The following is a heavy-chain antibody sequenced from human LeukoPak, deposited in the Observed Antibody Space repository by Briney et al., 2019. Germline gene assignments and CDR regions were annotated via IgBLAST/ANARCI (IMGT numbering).Heavy chain of an antibody. CDR2: ISYDGSNK. V-gene: IGHV3-30*03. CDR1: GFTFSDYY. J-gene: IGHJ4*02. D-gene: IGHD1-26*01. CDR3: ARDARRVGAAARFDN. Sequence: GGSLRLSCAASGFTFSDYYMSWIRQAPGKGLEWVAGISYDGSNKDYADSVKGRFSTSSTNSKNTLSLQMNIMRAEDPAIYCGARDARRVGAAARFDNCGEGTLVSVSS.